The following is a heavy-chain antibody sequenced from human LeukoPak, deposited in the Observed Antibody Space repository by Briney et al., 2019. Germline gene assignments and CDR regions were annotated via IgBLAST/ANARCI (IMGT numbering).Heavy chain of an antibody. J-gene: IGHJ4*02. CDR2: ISSDGSRT. V-gene: IGHV3-74*01. CDR1: GLTFSSFW. Sequence: GGSLRLSCAASGLTFSSFWLHWVRHAPGKGLVWVSRISSDGSRTSYADSVKGRFTVSRDNAKNTLFLQMNSLRAEDTAVYYCARDLRAPAINMMIEWGQGTLVTVSS. CDR3: ARDLRAPAINMMIE. D-gene: IGHD3-22*01.